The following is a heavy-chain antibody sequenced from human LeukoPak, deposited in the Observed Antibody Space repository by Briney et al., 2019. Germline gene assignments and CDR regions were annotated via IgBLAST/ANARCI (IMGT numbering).Heavy chain of an antibody. D-gene: IGHD1-26*01. J-gene: IGHJ4*02. CDR3: ARDNRGSLDY. CDR2: IDPSSGST. Sequence: PGASVKVSCKTFGYTFTDPAYHLHWVRQAPGQRIEWMGRIDPSSGSTTYAQDLQGRVAMTWATSISTAYMDLTRLRSDDTAVYYCARDNRGSLDYWGQGTQVTVSS. CDR1: GYTFTDPAYH. V-gene: IGHV1-2*06.